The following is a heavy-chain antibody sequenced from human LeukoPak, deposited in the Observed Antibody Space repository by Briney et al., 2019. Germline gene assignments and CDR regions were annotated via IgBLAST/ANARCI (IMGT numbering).Heavy chain of an antibody. J-gene: IGHJ4*02. V-gene: IGHV3-30*18. CDR3: AQGPTMARLPLVY. CDR1: GFNFDNYG. Sequence: GGSLRLSCVVSGFNFDNYGMHWVRQAPGKGLEWVAVISYDGSNKYYADSVKGRFTISRDNSKNTLYLQMNSLRAEDTAVYYCAQGPTMARLPLVYWGQGTLVTVSS. D-gene: IGHD3-10*01. CDR2: ISYDGSNK.